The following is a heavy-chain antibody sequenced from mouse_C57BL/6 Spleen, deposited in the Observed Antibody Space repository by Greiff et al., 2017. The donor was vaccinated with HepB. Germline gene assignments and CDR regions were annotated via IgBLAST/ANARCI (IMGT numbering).Heavy chain of an antibody. CDR2: IDPSDSYT. CDR1: GYTFTSYW. Sequence: VQLQQPGAELVMPGASVKLSCKASGYTFTSYWMHWVKQRPGQGLEWIGEIDPSDSYTNYNQKFKGKSTLTVDKSSSAAYMQLSSLTSEDSAVYYGVLRRGFDVWGTGTTVTVSS. J-gene: IGHJ1*03. CDR3: VLRRGFDV. V-gene: IGHV1-69*01. D-gene: IGHD1-1*01.